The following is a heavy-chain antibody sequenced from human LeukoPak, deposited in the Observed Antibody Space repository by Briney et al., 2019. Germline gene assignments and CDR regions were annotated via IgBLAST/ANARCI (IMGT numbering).Heavy chain of an antibody. CDR2: INPHSGVT. CDR3: ARRIPASGMRDV. D-gene: IGHD3-10*01. CDR1: GYSFTGYY. V-gene: IGHV1-2*02. J-gene: IGHJ6*02. Sequence: ASVKVSCKASGYSFTGYYVHWVRQAPGQGLEWIGWINPHSGVTNYAEKFQGRVTLTRDTSINTAYLDLSSLRSDDTAVYYCARRIPASGMRDVWGQGTTVTVTS.